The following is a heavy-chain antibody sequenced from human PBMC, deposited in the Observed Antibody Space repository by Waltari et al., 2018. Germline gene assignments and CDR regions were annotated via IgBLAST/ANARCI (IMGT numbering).Heavy chain of an antibody. CDR3: ARTGYGDPNEDLFDY. D-gene: IGHD4-17*01. CDR1: GGSISSYY. CDR2: IYTSGST. Sequence: QVQLQESGPGLVKPSETLSLTCTVSGGSISSYYWSWIRQPAGKGLEWIGRIYTSGSTNYNPSLTSRVTMSVDTSKNQFSLKRSSVTAADTAVYYCARTGYGDPNEDLFDYWGQGTLVTVSS. V-gene: IGHV4-4*07. J-gene: IGHJ4*02.